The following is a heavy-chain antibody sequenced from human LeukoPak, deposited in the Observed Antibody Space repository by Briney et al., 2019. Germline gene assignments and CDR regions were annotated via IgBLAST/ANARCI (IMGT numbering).Heavy chain of an antibody. D-gene: IGHD2-15*01. V-gene: IGHV3-30*02. CDR3: AKVPISGASCYGGCYYYYYYMDV. CDR1: GFTFDTFG. Sequence: GGSLRLSCAAPGFTFDTFGIHWVRQAPGKGLEWVTFIHFNGDEKYYADSVKGRFIIFRDNSKKTVYLQMDSLKTEDTAVYFCAKVPISGASCYGGCYYYYYYMDVWGKGTAVTVSS. J-gene: IGHJ6*03. CDR2: IHFNGDEK.